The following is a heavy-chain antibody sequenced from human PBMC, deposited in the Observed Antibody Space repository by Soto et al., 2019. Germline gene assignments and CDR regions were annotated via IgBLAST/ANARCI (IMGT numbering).Heavy chain of an antibody. CDR2: IYPADSDT. V-gene: IGHV5-51*01. J-gene: IGHJ5*02. CDR3: ARRRFFDTLLDP. Sequence: PGESLKISCQGSGYEVSTWHNFTSYWIAWVRQKPGEGLAWMGIIYPADSDTRYSPSFQGQVTIPADKSINTVYLQWSSLKASDTATYYCARRRFFDTLLDPWGQGTLVTVSS. D-gene: IGHD3-3*01. CDR1: GYEVSTWHNFTSYW.